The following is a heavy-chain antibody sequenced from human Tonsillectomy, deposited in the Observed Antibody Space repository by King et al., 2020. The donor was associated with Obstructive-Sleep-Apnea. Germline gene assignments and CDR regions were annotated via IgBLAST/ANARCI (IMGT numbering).Heavy chain of an antibody. J-gene: IGHJ4*02. V-gene: IGHV5-10-1*03. CDR2: IDPSDSYT. D-gene: IGHD6-13*01. Sequence: VQLVESGAEVKKPGESLRISCKGSGYSFTSYWISWVRQMPGKGLEWMGRIDPSDSYTNYSPSFQGHVTISADKSISTAYLQWSSLKASDTAMYYCARGGQQLVGDRNFDYWGQGTLVTVSS. CDR3: ARGGQQLVGDRNFDY. CDR1: GYSFTSYW.